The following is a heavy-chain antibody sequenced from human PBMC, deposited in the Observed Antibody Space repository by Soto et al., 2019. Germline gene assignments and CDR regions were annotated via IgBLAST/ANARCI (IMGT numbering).Heavy chain of an antibody. V-gene: IGHV4-31*03. CDR2: IHYSGST. CDR3: ATFYNYDYSRYFYGMDV. Sequence: QVQLQESGPGLVSPSQTLSLTCTVSGGSISSGGYYWSWVSQHPGKGLEWIGCIHYSGSTYYNPSLKSRLTISVDTSKNQFSLELGSVAAADTAVYYCATFYNYDYSRYFYGMDVWGHGTTVTVSS. J-gene: IGHJ6*02. D-gene: IGHD5-18*01. CDR1: GGSISSGGYY.